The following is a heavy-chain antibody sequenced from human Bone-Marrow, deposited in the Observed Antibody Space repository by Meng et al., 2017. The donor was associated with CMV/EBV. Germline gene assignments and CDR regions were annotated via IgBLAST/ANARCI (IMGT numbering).Heavy chain of an antibody. Sequence: YGGAFSSYYWSWIRQAPGKGVEWIGEINHSGSTNYNQSLKSRVTISVDTSKNQFSLKLSSVTAADTAVYYCARGKLLWFGEFPWFDPWGQGTLVTVSS. CDR1: GGAFSSYY. CDR3: ARGKLLWFGEFPWFDP. J-gene: IGHJ5*02. D-gene: IGHD3-10*01. CDR2: INHSGST. V-gene: IGHV4-34*01.